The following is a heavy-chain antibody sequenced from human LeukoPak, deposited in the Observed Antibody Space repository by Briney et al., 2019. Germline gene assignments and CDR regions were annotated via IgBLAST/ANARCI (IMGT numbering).Heavy chain of an antibody. D-gene: IGHD3-22*01. Sequence: SETLSLTCTVSGGSISSYYWSWIRQPAGKGLEWIGRIYTSGSTNYNPSLKSRVTMSVDTSKNQFSLKLSSVTAADTAVYYCARDLPHYYDSSGYYYYYYMDVWGKGTTVTISS. CDR1: GGSISSYY. CDR3: ARDLPHYYDSSGYYYYYYMDV. V-gene: IGHV4-4*07. J-gene: IGHJ6*03. CDR2: IYTSGST.